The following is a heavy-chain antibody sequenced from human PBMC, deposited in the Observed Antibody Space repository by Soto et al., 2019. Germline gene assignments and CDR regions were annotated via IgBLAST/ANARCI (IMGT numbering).Heavy chain of an antibody. V-gene: IGHV3-9*01. CDR3: AKDQEEIAAAGTWFDP. D-gene: IGHD6-13*01. Sequence: GGSLRLSCAASGFTFDDYAMHWVRQAPGKGLEWVSGISWNSGSIGYADSVKGRFTISRDNAKNSLYLQMNSLRAEDTALYYCAKDQEEIAAAGTWFDPWGKGTLVTVSS. CDR1: GFTFDDYA. J-gene: IGHJ5*02. CDR2: ISWNSGSI.